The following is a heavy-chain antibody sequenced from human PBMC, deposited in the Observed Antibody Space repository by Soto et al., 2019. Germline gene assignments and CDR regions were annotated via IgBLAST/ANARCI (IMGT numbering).Heavy chain of an antibody. Sequence: QVQLVQSGAEVKKPGSSVKVSCKASGGTFSSYAISWVRQAPGQGLEWMGGIIPISGTANYAQKFQGRVTITADESTSTAYMDLSSLRSEDTAVYYCVRSQGSTTSLEIYYYYYYGMDVWGQGTTVTVSS. CDR1: GGTFSSYA. V-gene: IGHV1-69*01. CDR3: VRSQGSTTSLEIYYYYYYGMDV. CDR2: IIPISGTA. J-gene: IGHJ6*02. D-gene: IGHD2-2*01.